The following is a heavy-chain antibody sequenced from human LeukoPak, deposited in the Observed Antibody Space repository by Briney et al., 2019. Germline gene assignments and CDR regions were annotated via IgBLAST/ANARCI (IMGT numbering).Heavy chain of an antibody. Sequence: SETLSLTCAVYGGSFTDYYWSWIRHLPGKGLEWIGEIHHRAGANYNPSLWGRVTISADTSKNQFSLHLASVTAADTATFYCARGPVRDDGLTGISYYFGLDIWGHGTTVTVFS. CDR3: ARGPVRDDGLTGISYYFGLDI. V-gene: IGHV4-34*01. CDR2: IHHRAGA. D-gene: IGHD2-21*02. J-gene: IGHJ6*02. CDR1: GGSFTDYY.